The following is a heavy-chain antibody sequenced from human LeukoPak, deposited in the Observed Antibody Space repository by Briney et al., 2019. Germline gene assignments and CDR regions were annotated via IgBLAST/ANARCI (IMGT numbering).Heavy chain of an antibody. D-gene: IGHD3-16*01. CDR3: ARSLLSYETANWFDP. J-gene: IGHJ5*02. CDR1: GGSISSSSYY. CDR2: IYYSGST. V-gene: IGHV4-39*07. Sequence: SETLSLTCTVSGGSISSSSYYWGWIRQPPGKGLEWIGSIYYSGSTYYNPSLKSRVTISVDTSKNQFSLKLSSVTAADTAVYFCARSLLSYETANWFDPWGQGILVTVSS.